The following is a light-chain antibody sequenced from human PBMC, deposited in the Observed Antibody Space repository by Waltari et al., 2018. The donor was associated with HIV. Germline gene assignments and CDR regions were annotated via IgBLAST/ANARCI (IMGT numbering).Light chain of an antibody. Sequence: SYVLTQPPSVSVSPGQTARITCSGDALPKPYAYWFQQKPGQAPVLVIYQDTERPSGIPERLSGSSLGTMVTLTITGVQAEDEADYYCQSTDRSGTYWVFGGGTKLTVL. CDR2: QDT. CDR3: QSTDRSGTYWV. J-gene: IGLJ3*02. CDR1: ALPKPY. V-gene: IGLV3-25*03.